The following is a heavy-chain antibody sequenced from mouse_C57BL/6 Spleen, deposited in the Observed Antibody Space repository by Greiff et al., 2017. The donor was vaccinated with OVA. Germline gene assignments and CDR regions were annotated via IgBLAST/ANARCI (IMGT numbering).Heavy chain of an antibody. CDR1: CYPITSGYY. CDR3: ARGFNYGSPYWYFDV. D-gene: IGHD1-1*01. V-gene: IGHV3-6*01. Sequence: EVKLVASGPGPVKPSQSLSPTRPVTCYPITSGYYWNWIRQFSGNKLEWMGYICYDGSNNYNSSLKNRIPITSDTSKNQFFLELNSVTTENTATYYCARGFNYGSPYWYFDVWGTGTTVTVSS. CDR2: ICYDGSN. J-gene: IGHJ1*03.